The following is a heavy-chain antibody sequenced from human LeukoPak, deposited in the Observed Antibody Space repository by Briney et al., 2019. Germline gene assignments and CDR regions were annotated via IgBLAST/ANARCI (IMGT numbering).Heavy chain of an antibody. CDR2: ISSSSSTI. CDR3: ARDLHCSGGSCYGYAFDI. J-gene: IGHJ3*02. CDR1: GFTFRSYS. V-gene: IGHV3-48*01. Sequence: PGGSLRLSCAASGFTFRSYSMNWVRQAPGKGLEWVSYISSSSSTIYYADSVKGRFTISRDNAKNSLYLQMNSLRAEDTAVYYCARDLHCSGGSCYGYAFDIWGQGTMVTVSS. D-gene: IGHD2-15*01.